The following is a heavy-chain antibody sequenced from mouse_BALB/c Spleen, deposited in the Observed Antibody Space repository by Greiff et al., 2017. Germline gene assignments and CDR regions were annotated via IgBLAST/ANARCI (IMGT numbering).Heavy chain of an antibody. D-gene: IGHD1-1*01. CDR3: ARWYYVGYAMDY. V-gene: IGHV5-17*02. J-gene: IGHJ4*01. CDR1: GFTFSSFG. CDR2: ISSGSSTI. Sequence: EVQRVESGGGLVQPGGSRKLSCAASGFTFSSFGMHWVRQAPEKGLEWVAYISSGSSTIYYADTVKGRFTISRDNPKNTLFLQMTSLRSEDTAMYYCARWYYVGYAMDYWGQGTSVTVSS.